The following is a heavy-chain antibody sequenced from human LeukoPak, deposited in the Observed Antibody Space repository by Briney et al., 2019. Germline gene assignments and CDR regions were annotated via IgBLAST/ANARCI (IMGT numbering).Heavy chain of an antibody. V-gene: IGHV4-38-2*01. CDR2: IYHSGST. D-gene: IGHD3-10*01. CDR1: GYSISSSYY. CDR3: SRKRWFGELFLFDY. J-gene: IGHJ4*02. Sequence: SSETLSLTCAVSGYSISSSYYWGWIRQPPGKGLDWIGSIYHSGSTYYNPSLKSRVTISVYTSKNQFSLKLSSVTAADTAVYYCSRKRWFGELFLFDYWGQGTLVTVSS.